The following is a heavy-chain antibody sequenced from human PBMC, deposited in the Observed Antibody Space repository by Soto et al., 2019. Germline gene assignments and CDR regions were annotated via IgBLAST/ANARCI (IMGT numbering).Heavy chain of an antibody. Sequence: VASVKVSCKASGGTFSSYAISWVRQAPGQGLEWMGGIIPIFGTANYAQKFQGRVTITADESTSTAYMELSSLRSEDTAVYYCARSLDYYYGMDVWRQGTTVTVSS. V-gene: IGHV1-69*13. J-gene: IGHJ6*02. CDR1: GGTFSSYA. CDR3: ARSLDYYYGMDV. CDR2: IIPIFGTA.